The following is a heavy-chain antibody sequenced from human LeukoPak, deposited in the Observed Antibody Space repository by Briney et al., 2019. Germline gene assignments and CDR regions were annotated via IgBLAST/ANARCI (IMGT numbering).Heavy chain of an antibody. V-gene: IGHV3-30*02. CDR1: GFTFSSYG. J-gene: IGHJ4*02. CDR3: AKAWRITMIPLGY. D-gene: IGHD3-22*01. Sequence: GGSLRLSCAASGFTFSSYGMHWVRQAPGKGLEWVAFIRYDGSNKYYADSVKGRFTISRDNSKNTLYLQMNSLRAEDTAVYYCAKAWRITMIPLGYWGQGILVTVSS. CDR2: IRYDGSNK.